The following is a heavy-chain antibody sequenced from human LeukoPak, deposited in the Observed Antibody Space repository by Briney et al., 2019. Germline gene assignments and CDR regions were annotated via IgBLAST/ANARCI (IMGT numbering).Heavy chain of an antibody. D-gene: IGHD2-2*01. J-gene: IGHJ5*02. CDR1: GVSISSSSYY. V-gene: IGHV4-39*01. CDR2: IYYSGSP. Sequence: SETLSLTCTVSGVSISSSSYYWAWIRQPPGKGLEWIGTIYYSGSPYYNPSLKSRLTISVDTSKNQFSLKLSSVTAADTAVYYCARYTTSASQVENWFDPWGQGTLVTVSS. CDR3: ARYTTSASQVENWFDP.